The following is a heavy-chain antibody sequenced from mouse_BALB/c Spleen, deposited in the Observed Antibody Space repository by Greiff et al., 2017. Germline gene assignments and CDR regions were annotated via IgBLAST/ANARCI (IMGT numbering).Heavy chain of an antibody. CDR3: NVYYGYRFAY. Sequence: VQLKQSGAELVRSGASVKLSCTASGFNIKDYYMHWVKQRPEQGLEWIGWIDPENGDTEYAPKFQGKATMTADTSSNTAYLQLSSLTSEDTAVYYCNVYYGYRFAYWGQGTLVTVSA. J-gene: IGHJ3*01. V-gene: IGHV14-4*02. CDR2: IDPENGDT. D-gene: IGHD1-2*01. CDR1: GFNIKDYY.